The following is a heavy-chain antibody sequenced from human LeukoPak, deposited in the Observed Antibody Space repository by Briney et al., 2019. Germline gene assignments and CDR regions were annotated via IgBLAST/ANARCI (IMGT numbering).Heavy chain of an antibody. CDR3: AKGRVGADRPPFDY. CDR1: GFTFSSYG. D-gene: IGHD1-26*01. Sequence: GGSLRVSCAASGFTFSSYGMHWVRQAPGKGLEWVAVIWNDGNYKFYRDSVKARFSISRDNSEGMLYLQMDSLRVEDTAVYYCAKGRVGADRPPFDYWGQGTLVTVSS. CDR2: IWNDGNYK. J-gene: IGHJ4*02. V-gene: IGHV3-33*06.